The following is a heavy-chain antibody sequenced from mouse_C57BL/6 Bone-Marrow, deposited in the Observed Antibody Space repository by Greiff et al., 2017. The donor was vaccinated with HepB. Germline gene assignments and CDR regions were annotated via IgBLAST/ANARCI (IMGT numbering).Heavy chain of an antibody. J-gene: IGHJ3*01. Sequence: EVMLVESGGGLVQPGGSMKLSCVASGFTFSNYWMNWVRQSPEKGLEWVAQIRLKSDNYATHYAESVKGRFTISRDDSKSSVYLQMNNLRAEDTGIYYCTGPLYYGSDADWGQGTLVTVSA. CDR2: IRLKSDNYAT. CDR1: GFTFSNYW. V-gene: IGHV6-3*01. D-gene: IGHD1-1*01. CDR3: TGPLYYGSDAD.